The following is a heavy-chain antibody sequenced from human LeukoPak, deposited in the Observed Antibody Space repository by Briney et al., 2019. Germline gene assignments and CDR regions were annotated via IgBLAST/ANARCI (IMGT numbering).Heavy chain of an antibody. CDR3: ARWKLHNWFDP. Sequence: PSETLSLTCTVSGGSISSSSYYWGWIRRPPGKGLEWIGSIYYSGSTYYNPSLKSRVTISVDTSKNQFSLKLSSVTAADTAVYYCARWKLHNWFDPWGQGTLVTVSS. J-gene: IGHJ5*02. D-gene: IGHD1-1*01. CDR2: IYYSGST. V-gene: IGHV4-39*01. CDR1: GGSISSSSYY.